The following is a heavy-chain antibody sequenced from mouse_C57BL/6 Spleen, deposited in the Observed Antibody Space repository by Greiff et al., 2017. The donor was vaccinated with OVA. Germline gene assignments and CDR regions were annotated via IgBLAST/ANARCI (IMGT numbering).Heavy chain of an antibody. J-gene: IGHJ2*01. V-gene: IGHV1-42*01. CDR3: ARGFTTVVVPFDY. CDR2: INPSTGGT. CDR1: GYSFTGYY. Sequence: EVKLQESGPELVKPGASVKISCKASGYSFTGYYMNWVKQSPEKSLEWIGEINPSTGGTTYNQKFKAKATLTVDKSSSTAYMQLKSLTSEDSAVYYCARGFTTVVVPFDYWGQGTTLTVSS. D-gene: IGHD1-1*01.